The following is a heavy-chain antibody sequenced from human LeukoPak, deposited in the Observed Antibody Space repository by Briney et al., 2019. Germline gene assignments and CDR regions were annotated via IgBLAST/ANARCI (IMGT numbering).Heavy chain of an antibody. CDR1: GFTFSTYS. J-gene: IGHJ2*01. Sequence: GGSLRLFCAASGFTFSTYSMNWVRQAPGKGLEWVSSISSSSSYIYYADSMKGRFTISRDNAKNSLYLQMNSLRAEDTAVYYCVRIWFADWYFDLWGRGTLVTVSS. CDR2: ISSSSSYI. CDR3: VRIWFADWYFDL. D-gene: IGHD3-10*01. V-gene: IGHV3-21*01.